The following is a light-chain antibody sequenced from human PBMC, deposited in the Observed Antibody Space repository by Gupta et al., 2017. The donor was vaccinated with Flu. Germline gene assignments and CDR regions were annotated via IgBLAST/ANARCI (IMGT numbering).Light chain of an antibody. V-gene: IGKV2-28*01. CDR3: KQSLQLPWT. CDR1: QCRLHKSGYNC. Sequence: MSSRTTQCRLHKSGYNCFAWFLLKPGQSPQLLVYLASQWASGVPDRFSGIGSGTDFTLTISRVEAEDVGPYYCKQSLQLPWTFGQGTRVEIK. J-gene: IGKJ1*01. CDR2: LAS.